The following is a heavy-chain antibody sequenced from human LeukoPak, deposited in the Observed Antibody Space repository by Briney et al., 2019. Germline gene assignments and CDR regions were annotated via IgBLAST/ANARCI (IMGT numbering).Heavy chain of an antibody. CDR2: INHSGST. CDR3: ARHMGDDRPFDY. V-gene: IGHV4-34*01. D-gene: IGHD3-16*01. Sequence: PSETLSLTCAVYGGSFSGYYWSWIRQPPGKGLEWIGEINHSGSTNYNPSLKSRVTISVDTSKNQFSLKLSSVTAADTAVYYCARHMGDDRPFDYWGQGTLVTVSS. CDR1: GGSFSGYY. J-gene: IGHJ4*02.